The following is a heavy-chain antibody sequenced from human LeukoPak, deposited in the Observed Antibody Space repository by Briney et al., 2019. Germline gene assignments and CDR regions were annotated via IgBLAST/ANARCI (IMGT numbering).Heavy chain of an antibody. V-gene: IGHV1-69*13. D-gene: IGHD4-17*01. J-gene: IGHJ4*02. CDR1: GGTFSSYA. Sequence: SVKVSCKASGGTFSSYAISWVGQAPGQGLEWMGGIIPIFGTANYAQKFQGRVTITADESTSTAYMELSSLRSEDTAVYYCARESRDLTTVTTFDYWGQGTLVTVSS. CDR3: ARESRDLTTVTTFDY. CDR2: IIPIFGTA.